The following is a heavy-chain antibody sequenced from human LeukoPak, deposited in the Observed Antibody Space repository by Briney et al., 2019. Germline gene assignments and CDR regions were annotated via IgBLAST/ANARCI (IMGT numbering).Heavy chain of an antibody. V-gene: IGHV4-30-2*01. CDR3: ARGTADYGDPYYYGMDV. Sequence: SETLSLTCTVSGGSISSGGYSWSWIRQPPGKGLEWIGYIYHSGSTYYNPSLKSRVTISVDTSKNQFSLKLSSVTAADTAVYYCARGTADYGDPYYYGMDVWGQGTTVTVSS. CDR1: GGSISSGGYS. J-gene: IGHJ6*02. D-gene: IGHD4-17*01. CDR2: IYHSGST.